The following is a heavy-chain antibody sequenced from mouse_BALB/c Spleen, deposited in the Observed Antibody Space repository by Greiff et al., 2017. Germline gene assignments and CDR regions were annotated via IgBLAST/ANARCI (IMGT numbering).Heavy chain of an antibody. CDR3: ARESNRYDAARDYYYAMDY. V-gene: IGHV2-9*02. Sequence: QVQLQQSGPGLVAPSQSLSITCTVSGFSLTSYGVHWVRQPPGKGLEWLGVIWAGGSTNYNSALMSRLSISKDNSKSQVFLKMNSLQTDDTAMYYCARESNRYDAARDYYYAMDYWGQGTSVTVSS. D-gene: IGHD2-14*01. J-gene: IGHJ4*01. CDR1: GFSLTSYG. CDR2: IWAGGST.